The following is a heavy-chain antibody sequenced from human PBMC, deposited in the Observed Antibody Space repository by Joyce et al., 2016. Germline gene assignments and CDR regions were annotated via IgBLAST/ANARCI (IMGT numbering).Heavy chain of an antibody. D-gene: IGHD5-24*01. CDR1: GFTASSTY. J-gene: IGHJ3*01. CDR2: IYSSGIT. V-gene: IGHV3-53*01. CDR3: ARNGGRDGYNRGTDAFDL. Sequence: DVQLVESGGGLIQPGGSLRLSCAVSGFTASSTYMSWVRQAPGKGLEWVSVIYSSGITDVADSVKGRSTISRDDSKNTLFLQLNSLRAEDTAIYYCARNGGRDGYNRGTDAFDLWGQGTLVTVSS.